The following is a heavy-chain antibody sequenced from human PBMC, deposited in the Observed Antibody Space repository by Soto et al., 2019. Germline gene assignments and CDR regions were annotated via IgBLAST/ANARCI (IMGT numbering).Heavy chain of an antibody. D-gene: IGHD1-26*01. CDR2: ISFDGSNE. CDR1: GFTFSSYG. CDR3: VKAPSGSYFYYLDS. J-gene: IGHJ4*02. Sequence: GGSLRLSCAVSGFTFSSYGMHWVRQAPGKGLEWVAVISFDGSNEYYADSVKGRFTISRDNSKNTLSLLMNSLRVEDTAVYYCVKAPSGSYFYYLDSWGQGTLVTVSS. V-gene: IGHV3-30*18.